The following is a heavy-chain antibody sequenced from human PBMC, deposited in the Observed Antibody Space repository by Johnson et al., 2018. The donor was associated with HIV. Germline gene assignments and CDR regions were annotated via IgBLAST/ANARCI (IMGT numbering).Heavy chain of an antibody. CDR3: AKGDIVVVPAADYSSSSVDI. J-gene: IGHJ3*02. CDR2: IYSGGST. V-gene: IGHV3-NL1*01. CDR1: GFTFSMYA. Sequence: HVQLVESGGGLVQPGGSLRLSCSASGFTFSMYAMHWVRQAPGKGLEWVSVIYSGGSTGYADSVTGRFTISRDNSKNTLYLQMGSLRAEDTAVYYCAKGDIVVVPAADYSSSSVDIWGQGTMVTVSS. D-gene: IGHD2-2*01.